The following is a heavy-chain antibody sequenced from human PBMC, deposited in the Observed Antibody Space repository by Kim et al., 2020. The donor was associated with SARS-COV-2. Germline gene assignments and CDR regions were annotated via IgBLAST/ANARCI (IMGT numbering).Heavy chain of an antibody. D-gene: IGHD2-21*02. CDR1: GFTFSSYA. J-gene: IGHJ3*02. Sequence: GGSLRLSCAASGFTFSSYAMSWVRQAPGKGLEWVSAISGSGGSTYYADSVKGRFTISRDNSKNTLYLQMNSLRAEDTAVYYCAKSVVVTAIPGYDAFDISGQGTMVTVSS. V-gene: IGHV3-23*01. CDR3: AKSVVVTAIPGYDAFDI. CDR2: ISGSGGST.